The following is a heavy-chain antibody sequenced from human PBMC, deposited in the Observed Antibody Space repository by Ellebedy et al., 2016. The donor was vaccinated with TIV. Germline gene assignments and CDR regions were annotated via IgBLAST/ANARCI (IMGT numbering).Heavy chain of an antibody. V-gene: IGHV4-61*01. CDR1: GGSISSSSYY. CDR3: ATVRPMYYYDSTSPWFDP. D-gene: IGHD3-22*01. CDR2: IYYSGST. Sequence: SETLSLTXTVSGGSISSSSYYWSWIRQPPGKGLEWIGYIYYSGSTNYNPSLKSRVTISVDTSKNQFSLKLSSVTAADTAVYYCATVRPMYYYDSTSPWFDPWGQGTLVTVSS. J-gene: IGHJ5*02.